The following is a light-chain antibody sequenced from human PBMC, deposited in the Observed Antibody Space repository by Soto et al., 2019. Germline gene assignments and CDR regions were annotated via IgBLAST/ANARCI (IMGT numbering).Light chain of an antibody. CDR1: SSNIGAGYD. J-gene: IGLJ2*01. Sequence: QAVVTQPPSVSGAPGQRVTISCTGSSSNIGAGYDVHWYQHLPGTAPKLLIYGNSNRPSGVPDRFSGSKSGTSASLAITGLQAEDEADYYCQSYDSSLSVVFGGGTK. CDR3: QSYDSSLSVV. V-gene: IGLV1-40*01. CDR2: GNS.